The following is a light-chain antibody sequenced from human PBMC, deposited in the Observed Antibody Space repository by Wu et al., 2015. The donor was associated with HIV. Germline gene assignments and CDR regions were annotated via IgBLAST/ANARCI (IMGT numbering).Light chain of an antibody. J-gene: IGKJ5*01. V-gene: IGKV3-20*01. CDR2: TTS. CDR1: QSVSSSS. CDR3: QQYGTSLPIT. Sequence: EIVLAQSPGTLSLSPGERATLSCRASQSVSSSSLTWYQQKPDQAPRLLIYTTSSRATGIPDRFSGSGSGTDFTLTISRLEPEDFAVYYCQQYGTSLPITFGQGTRLEIK.